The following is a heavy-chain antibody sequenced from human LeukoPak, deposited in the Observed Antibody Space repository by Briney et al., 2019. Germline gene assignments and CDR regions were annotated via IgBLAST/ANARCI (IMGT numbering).Heavy chain of an antibody. J-gene: IGHJ4*02. D-gene: IGHD2-2*01. V-gene: IGHV3-21*01. CDR3: AREVLIVVEPAANTIDY. CDR2: ISKSGTYI. CDR1: GFTFRDYT. Sequence: GGSLRLSCAASGFTFRDYTMNWVLQAPGKGLEWVSAISKSGTYIKYADSVKGRFTVSRDNAKNSLFLQMNSLRVEDTAVYFCAREVLIVVEPAANTIDYWGQGTRVTVSS.